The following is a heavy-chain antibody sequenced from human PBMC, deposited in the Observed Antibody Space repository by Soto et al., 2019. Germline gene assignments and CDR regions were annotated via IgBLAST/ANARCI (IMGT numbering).Heavy chain of an antibody. V-gene: IGHV3-23*01. CDR2: ISGSGGST. J-gene: IGHJ6*02. D-gene: IGHD3-22*01. CDR3: AKVVEIVVVTCGLDV. CDR1: GFTFSSYA. Sequence: GGSLRLSCAASGFTFSSYAMSWVRQAPGKGLEWVSAISGSGGSTYYADSVKGRFTISRDNSKNTLYLQMNSLRAEDTAVYYCAKVVEIVVVTCGLDVWGQGTTVTVSS.